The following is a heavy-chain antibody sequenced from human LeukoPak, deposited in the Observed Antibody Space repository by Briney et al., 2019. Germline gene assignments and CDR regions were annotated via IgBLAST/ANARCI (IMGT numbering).Heavy chain of an antibody. J-gene: IGHJ1*01. V-gene: IGHV3-23*01. CDR1: GFTFSSRG. D-gene: IGHD6-19*01. CDR2: ISGSGGST. Sequence: GGSLRLSCAASGFTFSSRGMHWVRQAPGKGLEWVSAISGSGGSTYYADSVKGRLTISRDNSKNTLYLQMNSLRAEDTAVYYCAREGLVSEYFQHWGQGTLVTVSS. CDR3: AREGLVSEYFQH.